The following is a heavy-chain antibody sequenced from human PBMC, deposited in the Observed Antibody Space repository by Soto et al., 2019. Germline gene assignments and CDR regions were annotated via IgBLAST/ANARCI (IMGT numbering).Heavy chain of an antibody. J-gene: IGHJ6*02. CDR3: ARDRGGGVGRYYYGMDV. CDR2: ISSSSSTI. V-gene: IGHV3-48*02. CDR1: GFTFSSYS. D-gene: IGHD2-8*02. Sequence: PGGSLRLSCAASGFTFSSYSMNWVRQAPGKGLEWVSYISSSSSTIYYADSVKGRFTISRDNAKNSLYLQMNSLRDEDTAVYYCARDRGGGVGRYYYGMDVWGQGTTVTVSS.